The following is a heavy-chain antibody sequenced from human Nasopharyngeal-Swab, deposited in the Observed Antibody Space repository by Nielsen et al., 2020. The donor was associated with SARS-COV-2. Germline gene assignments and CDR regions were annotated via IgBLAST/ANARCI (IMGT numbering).Heavy chain of an antibody. CDR2: IYYSGST. CDR1: GGSFSGYY. Sequence: LRLSCAVYGGSFSGYYWGWIRQPPGKGLEWIGSIYYSGSTYYNPSLKSRVTISVDTSKNQFSLKLSSVTAADTAVYYCATSVLGDAFDIWGQGTMVTVSS. J-gene: IGHJ3*02. D-gene: IGHD7-27*01. V-gene: IGHV4-39*01. CDR3: ATSVLGDAFDI.